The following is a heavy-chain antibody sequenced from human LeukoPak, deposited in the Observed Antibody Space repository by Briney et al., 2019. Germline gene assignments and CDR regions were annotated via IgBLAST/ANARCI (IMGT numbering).Heavy chain of an antibody. Sequence: GGSLRLSCAASGFTFDDYAMHWVRQAPGKGLEWVSGISWNSGSIGYADSVKGRFTISRDNAKNSLYLQMNSLRAEDTAVYYCARDRVATIYTQEEYDYWGQGTLVTVSS. CDR3: ARDRVATIYTQEEYDY. J-gene: IGHJ4*02. CDR1: GFTFDDYA. V-gene: IGHV3-9*01. D-gene: IGHD5-12*01. CDR2: ISWNSGSI.